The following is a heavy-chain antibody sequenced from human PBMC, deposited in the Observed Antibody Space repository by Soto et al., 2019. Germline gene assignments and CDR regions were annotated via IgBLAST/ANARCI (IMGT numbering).Heavy chain of an antibody. J-gene: IGHJ3*02. V-gene: IGHV1-69*01. D-gene: IGHD1-1*01. CDR1: GGTFSSYA. CDR3: ARDRTENWNPNAFDI. Sequence: QVQLVQSGAEVKKPGSSVKVSCKASGGTFSSYAISWVRQAPGQVLEWMGGVIPIFGTANYAQKFQGRVTITADESTSTAYMELSSLRSEDTAVYYCARDRTENWNPNAFDIWGQGTMVTVSS. CDR2: VIPIFGTA.